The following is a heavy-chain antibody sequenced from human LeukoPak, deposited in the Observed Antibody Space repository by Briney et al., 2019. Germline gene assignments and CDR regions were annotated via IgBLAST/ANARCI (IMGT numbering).Heavy chain of an antibody. CDR2: IYYSGST. V-gene: IGHV4-59*08. CDR1: GAPISGYY. CDR3: ARGRGYFDY. Sequence: SETLSLTCTVSGAPISGYYWSWIRQPPGKGLECIGYIYYSGSTNYNPSLRSRVTISVDTSKSQFSLKRSSVTVADAAVYYCARGRGYFDYWGQGTLVSVSA. J-gene: IGHJ4*02.